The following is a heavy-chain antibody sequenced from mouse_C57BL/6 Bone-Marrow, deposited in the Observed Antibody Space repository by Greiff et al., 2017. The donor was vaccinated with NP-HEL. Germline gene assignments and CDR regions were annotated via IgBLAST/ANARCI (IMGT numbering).Heavy chain of an antibody. CDR2: IWRGGST. CDR3: AKNGPGSSYGWYFDV. Sequence: QVQLQQSGPGLVQPSQSLSITCTVSGFSLTSYGVHWVRQSPGKGLEWLGVIWRGGSTDYNAAFMSRLSITKDNSKSQVFFKMNSLQADDTAIYYCAKNGPGSSYGWYFDVWGTGTTVTVSS. J-gene: IGHJ1*03. D-gene: IGHD1-1*01. V-gene: IGHV2-5*01. CDR1: GFSLTSYG.